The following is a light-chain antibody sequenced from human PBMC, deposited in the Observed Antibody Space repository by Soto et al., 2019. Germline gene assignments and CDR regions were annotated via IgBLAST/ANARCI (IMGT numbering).Light chain of an antibody. V-gene: IGKV4-1*01. J-gene: IGKJ1*01. CDR3: QQYYKTPWT. CDR1: QSVLPRSNNKNY. Sequence: DIVMTQSPDSLAVSLGERATINCKASQSVLPRSNNKNYLAWYQHKPGQPPKLRIYWASTRESGVPDRFSGSGSGTDFTLTISSLQAEDVAVYYCQQYYKTPWTFGQGTKVDIK. CDR2: WAS.